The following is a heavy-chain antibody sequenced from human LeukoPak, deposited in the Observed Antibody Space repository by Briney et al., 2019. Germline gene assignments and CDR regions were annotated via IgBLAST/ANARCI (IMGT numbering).Heavy chain of an antibody. CDR1: GLAFSSYD. V-gene: IGHV3-13*04. J-gene: IGHJ6*02. D-gene: IGHD5-12*01. Sequence: GGSLRLSCAASGLAFSSYDMHWVRQVTGKGLEWVSAIGRAGDTHYAGSVKGRFTISRDNAKNSLYLQMNSLRAGDTAVYYCVRDPSGHGMDVWGQGTTVTVSS. CDR2: IGRAGDT. CDR3: VRDPSGHGMDV.